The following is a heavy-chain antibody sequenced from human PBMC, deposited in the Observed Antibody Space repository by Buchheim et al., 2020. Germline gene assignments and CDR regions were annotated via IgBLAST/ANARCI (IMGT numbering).Heavy chain of an antibody. CDR2: TFYSGST. Sequence: QVQLQESGPGLVKPSQTLSPSCVVSGGAISRGGYYWSWIRQPPGKGLEWIGYTFYSGSTSYNPSLKSRVSISEDTSKNTSSLKLNSVTAADTAVYYCARTVSKWDYYFDYWGQG. V-gene: IGHV4-31*11. CDR1: GGAISRGGYY. J-gene: IGHJ4*02. D-gene: IGHD1-26*01. CDR3: ARTVSKWDYYFDY.